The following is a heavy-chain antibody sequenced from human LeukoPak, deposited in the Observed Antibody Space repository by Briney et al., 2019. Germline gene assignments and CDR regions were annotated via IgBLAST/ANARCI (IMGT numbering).Heavy chain of an antibody. V-gene: IGHV3-7*03. D-gene: IGHD3-22*01. J-gene: IGHJ4*02. CDR2: IKQDESEK. Sequence: GGSLRLSCTASGFSFSNYWMSWVRQAPGKGLEWVASIKQDESEKYYVDSVKGRFTTSRDNAKSSLYLQMNALRGEDTAVYYCAQGGDYYDSSGYNFDYWGQGTLVTVSS. CDR3: AQGGDYYDSSGYNFDY. CDR1: GFSFSNYW.